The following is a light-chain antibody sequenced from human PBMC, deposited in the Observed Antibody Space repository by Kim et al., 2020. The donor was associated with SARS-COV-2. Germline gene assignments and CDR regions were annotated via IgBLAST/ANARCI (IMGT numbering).Light chain of an antibody. CDR1: QDLSTW. CDR3: QQYRTNST. CDR2: KAS. Sequence: DIQMTQSPSTLSASVGDRVTITCRASQDLSTWLAWYQQKPGKAPKLLIYKASSLQSGVPSRFSGSGSGTEFTLTINSLQPDDFATYYCQQYRTNSTFGQGTKVDIK. J-gene: IGKJ1*01. V-gene: IGKV1-5*03.